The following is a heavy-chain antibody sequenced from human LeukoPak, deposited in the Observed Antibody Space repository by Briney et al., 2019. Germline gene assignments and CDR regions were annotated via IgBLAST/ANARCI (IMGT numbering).Heavy chain of an antibody. D-gene: IGHD1-26*01. Sequence: ASVNVSCKASGYTFTSYDINWVRQATGQGLEWMGWMNPNSGNTGYAQKFQGRVTMTRNTSISTAYMELSSLRSEDTAVYYCARGPSLVAGATPIDYWGQGTLVTVSS. CDR3: ARGPSLVAGATPIDY. J-gene: IGHJ4*02. V-gene: IGHV1-8*01. CDR2: MNPNSGNT. CDR1: GYTFTSYD.